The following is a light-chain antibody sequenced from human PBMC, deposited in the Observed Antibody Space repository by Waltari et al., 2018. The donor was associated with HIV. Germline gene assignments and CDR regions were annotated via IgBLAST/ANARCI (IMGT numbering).Light chain of an antibody. Sequence: EIVMTQSPATLSASPGERGTLSCRASQSVGSNLAWYQQKPGQAPRLLIYDASTRATGTPARFSGSGSGPDFTLTISSLQSEDFALYYCQQYDNWPSLTFGGGTKVEIK. CDR1: QSVGSN. J-gene: IGKJ4*01. CDR2: DAS. CDR3: QQYDNWPSLT. V-gene: IGKV3-15*01.